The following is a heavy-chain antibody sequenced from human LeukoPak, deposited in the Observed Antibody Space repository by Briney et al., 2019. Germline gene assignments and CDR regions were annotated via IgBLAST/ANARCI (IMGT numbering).Heavy chain of an antibody. J-gene: IGHJ4*02. CDR2: IIPILGIA. CDR1: GGTFSSYA. D-gene: IGHD3-16*02. Sequence: SVKVSCKASGGTFSSYAIRWVRQAPGQGLEWMGRIIPILGIANYAQKFQGRVTITADKSTSTAYMELSSLRSEDTAVYYCAREAIRLRLGELSLLGYFDYWGQGTLVTVSS. V-gene: IGHV1-69*04. CDR3: AREAIRLRLGELSLLGYFDY.